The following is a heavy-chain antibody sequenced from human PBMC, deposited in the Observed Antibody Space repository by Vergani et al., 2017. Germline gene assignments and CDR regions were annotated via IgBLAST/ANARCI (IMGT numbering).Heavy chain of an antibody. CDR1: GVTFSSYE. Sequence: EVQLVESGGGLVQPGGSLRLSCAASGVTFSSYEMNWVRQAPGKGLEWVSYISSSGSTIYYADSVKGRFTISRDNAKNSLYLQMNSLRAEDTAVYYCARGGMVRGVPFDYWGQGTLVTVSS. V-gene: IGHV3-48*03. CDR2: ISSSGSTI. J-gene: IGHJ4*02. D-gene: IGHD3-10*01. CDR3: ARGGMVRGVPFDY.